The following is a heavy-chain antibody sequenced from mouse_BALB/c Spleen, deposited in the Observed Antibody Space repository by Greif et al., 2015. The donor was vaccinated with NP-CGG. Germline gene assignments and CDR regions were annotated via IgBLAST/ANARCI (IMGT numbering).Heavy chain of an antibody. J-gene: IGHJ3*01. V-gene: IGHV1S81*02. Sequence: QVQLQQSGAELVKPGASVKLSCKASGYTFTSYYMYWVKQRPGQGLEWIGEINPSNGGTNFNEKFTSKATLTVDKSSSTAYMRRRSLRSEGSAVYYCTRRGWDGAYWGQVTRVTVSA. CDR3: TRRGWDGAY. CDR2: INPSNGGT. D-gene: IGHD4-1*01. CDR1: GYTFTSYY.